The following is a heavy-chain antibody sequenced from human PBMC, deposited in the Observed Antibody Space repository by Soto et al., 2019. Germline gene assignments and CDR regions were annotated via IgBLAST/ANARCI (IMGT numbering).Heavy chain of an antibody. J-gene: IGHJ4*02. V-gene: IGHV4-61*01. D-gene: IGHD6-19*01. CDR1: GASVSSGSYY. CDR2: IYYSGST. CDR3: ARDGGRYYLLY. Sequence: PSETLSLTCTVSGASVSSGSYYWSWIRQPPGKGLEWIGHIYYSGSTNYNPSLKSRVTISVDTSKNQFSLKLSSVTAADTAVYFCARDGGRYYLLYWGQGTLVTVSS.